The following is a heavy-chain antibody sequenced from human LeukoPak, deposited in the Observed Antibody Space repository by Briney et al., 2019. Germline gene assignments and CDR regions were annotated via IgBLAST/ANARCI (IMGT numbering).Heavy chain of an antibody. CDR1: GGSFSGYY. J-gene: IGHJ5*02. CDR3: ARDSWNVGWLVENANWFDP. D-gene: IGHD6-19*01. CDR2: INHSGST. Sequence: SETLSLTCAVYGGSFSGYYWSWIRQPPGKGLEWIGEINHSGSTNYNPSLKSRVTISVDTSKNQFSLKLSSVTAADTAVYYCARDSWNVGWLVENANWFDPWGQGTLVTVSS. V-gene: IGHV4-34*01.